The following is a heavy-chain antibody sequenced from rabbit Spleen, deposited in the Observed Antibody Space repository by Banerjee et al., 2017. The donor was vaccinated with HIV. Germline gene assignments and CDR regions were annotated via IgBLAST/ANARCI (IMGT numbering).Heavy chain of an antibody. Sequence: EEAGGVLDKPGVSLTFTCSASGFSCRTSYHSCWVRQAPGMGAEWIACIITGTARGGYASCSKGRFAISKTSSTTMTLQMTILTAADTAAYSCVRDQAGRADYGPYYLNLWGQGTLVTVS. D-gene: IGHD2-1*01. CDR3: VRDQAGRADYGPYYLNL. CDR1: GFSCRTSYH. V-gene: IGHV1S40*01. CDR2: IITGTARG. J-gene: IGHJ4*01.